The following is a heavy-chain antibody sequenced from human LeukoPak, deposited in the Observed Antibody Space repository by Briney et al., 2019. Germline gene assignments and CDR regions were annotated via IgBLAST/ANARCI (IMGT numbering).Heavy chain of an antibody. J-gene: IGHJ6*02. V-gene: IGHV3-48*04. D-gene: IGHD1-26*01. CDR2: ISSGSSTV. Sequence: GGSLRLSCAASGFTFSSYSMTWVRQTPGKGLQWVSYISSGSSTVYYADSVRGRFTISRDNAENSLYLQMNSLRAEDTAVYYCATDLPPVGATRGYYYGMDVWGQGTTVTVSS. CDR3: ATDLPPVGATRGYYYGMDV. CDR1: GFTFSSYS.